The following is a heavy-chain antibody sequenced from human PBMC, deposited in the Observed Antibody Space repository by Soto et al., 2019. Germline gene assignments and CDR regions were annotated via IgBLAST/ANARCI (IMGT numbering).Heavy chain of an antibody. J-gene: IGHJ4*02. CDR3: ARSNDINGSGSYYYFDY. D-gene: IGHD3-10*01. CDR2: IYYSGST. V-gene: IGHV4-31*03. CDR1: GGFISSGGYY. Sequence: QVQLQESGPGLVKPSQTLSLTCTVSGGFISSGGYYWSWIRQHPGKCLEWIGYIYYSGSTYYNPSLKSRVTISVDTSKNQFSLKLSSVTAADTAVYYCARSNDINGSGSYYYFDYWGQGTLVTVSS.